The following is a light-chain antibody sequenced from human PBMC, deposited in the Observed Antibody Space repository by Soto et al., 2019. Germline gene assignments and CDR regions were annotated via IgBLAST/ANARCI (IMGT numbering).Light chain of an antibody. CDR3: QQRGGWPLT. CDR1: QTVNTG. V-gene: IGKV3-11*01. J-gene: IGKJ4*01. CDR2: DAS. Sequence: EIVLTQSPATLSLSPGERATLSCRASQTVNTGLAWYQQKPGQAPRLLIYDASIRATGIPVRFGGSGSGTDFSLTISSLEPEDVGVYYCQQRGGWPLTFGGGTRLEIK.